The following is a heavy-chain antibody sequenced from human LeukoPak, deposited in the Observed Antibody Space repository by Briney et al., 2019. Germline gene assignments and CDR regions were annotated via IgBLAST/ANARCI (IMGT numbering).Heavy chain of an antibody. CDR3: TQSNY. V-gene: IGHV3-73*01. Sequence: GGSLRLSCAASGFTFSGSPILWVRQASGKGLELVGRIRSKADNYATAYAASVQGRCTISRDDSKSTAYLQLNSLKTEDTAVYYCTQSNYWGQGALVTVSS. CDR1: GFTFSGSP. CDR2: IRSKADNYAT. J-gene: IGHJ4*02.